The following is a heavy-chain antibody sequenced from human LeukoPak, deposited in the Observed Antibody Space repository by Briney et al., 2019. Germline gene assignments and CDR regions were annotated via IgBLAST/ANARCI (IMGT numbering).Heavy chain of an antibody. CDR3: ARGMGATDLTLYFDY. J-gene: IGHJ4*02. D-gene: IGHD1-26*01. Sequence: GGSLRLSCAASGFTFDDYGMSWVRQAPGKGLEWVSGINWNGGSTGYADSVKGRFTISRDNAKNSLYLQMNSLRAEDTALYHCARGMGATDLTLYFDYWGQGTLVTVSS. CDR1: GFTFDDYG. V-gene: IGHV3-20*01. CDR2: INWNGGST.